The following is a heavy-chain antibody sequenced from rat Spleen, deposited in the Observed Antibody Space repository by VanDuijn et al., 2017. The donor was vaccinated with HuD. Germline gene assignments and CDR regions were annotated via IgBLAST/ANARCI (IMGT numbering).Heavy chain of an antibody. V-gene: IGHV2-19*01. D-gene: IGHD1-10*01. CDR2: IQNGGNT. CDR3: TRDSNNNYGAYWYFDF. CDR1: GFSLTNFH. J-gene: IGHJ1*01. Sequence: QVQLRESGPGLVQPSQTLSLTCTVSGFSLTNFHVHWVRQPPGKGLEWMGRIQNGGNTDYNSALKSRLSISRDTAKNQVFLKMNSLQIDDTGTYYCTRDSNNNYGAYWYFDFWGPGTMVTVSS.